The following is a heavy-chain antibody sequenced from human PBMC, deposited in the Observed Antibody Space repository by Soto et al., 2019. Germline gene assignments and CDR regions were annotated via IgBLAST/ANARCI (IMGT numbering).Heavy chain of an antibody. CDR3: ARVRLTYSISWYGAFDI. D-gene: IGHD6-13*01. CDR2: ISSSSSYI. Sequence: GGSLRLSCAASGFTFSSYSMNWVRQAPGKGLEWVSSISSSSSYIYYADSVKGRFTISRDNAKNSLYLQMNSLRAEDTAVYYCARVRLTYSISWYGAFDIWGKGTMV. J-gene: IGHJ3*02. V-gene: IGHV3-21*01. CDR1: GFTFSSYS.